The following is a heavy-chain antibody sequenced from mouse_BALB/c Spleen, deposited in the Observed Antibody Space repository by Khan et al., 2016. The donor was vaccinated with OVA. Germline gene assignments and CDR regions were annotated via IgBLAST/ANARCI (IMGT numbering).Heavy chain of an antibody. CDR1: GYTFTDYA. J-gene: IGHJ2*01. Sequence: QVQLQQSGPELVRPGVSVKISCKGSGYTFTDYAMHWVKRSHAKSLEGIGLISTYFGNTNYKQKFKGKATMTVEKSSSTAYMELARLKSEEFAIYYCPAPAYGGYFDYWGQGTTLTVSS. V-gene: IGHV1S137*01. CDR3: PAPAYGGYFDY. D-gene: IGHD1-1*02. CDR2: ISTYFGNT.